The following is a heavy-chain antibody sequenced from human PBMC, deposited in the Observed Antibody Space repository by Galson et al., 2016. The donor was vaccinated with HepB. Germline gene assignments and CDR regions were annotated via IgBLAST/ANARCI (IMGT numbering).Heavy chain of an antibody. Sequence: SVKVSCKASGYNFTSYGITWVRQAPGQGLEWMGWISAYNGNTNYAQKFQGRVTMTTDTSTSTAYMELRSLRSDDTAVYYCARGYYYGPGSYIHFDYWGQGSLVTVSS. CDR3: ARGYYYGPGSYIHFDY. V-gene: IGHV1-18*01. J-gene: IGHJ4*02. CDR2: ISAYNGNT. D-gene: IGHD3-10*01. CDR1: GYNFTSYG.